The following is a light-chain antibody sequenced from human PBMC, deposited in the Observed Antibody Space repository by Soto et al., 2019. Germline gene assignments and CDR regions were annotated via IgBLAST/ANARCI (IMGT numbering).Light chain of an antibody. CDR1: QIISSW. CDR2: DAS. Sequence: IQMTQSPSTRSSSLGDRVTITCRASQIISSWLAWYQQKPGKAPKLLIYDASSLETGVPSRFSGSGAGTEFTLTISSLQPEDFATYYCQQYRTFGQGTKVDI. V-gene: IGKV1-5*01. J-gene: IGKJ1*01. CDR3: QQYRT.